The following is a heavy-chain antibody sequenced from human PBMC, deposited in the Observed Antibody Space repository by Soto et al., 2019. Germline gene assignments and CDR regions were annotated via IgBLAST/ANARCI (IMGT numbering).Heavy chain of an antibody. CDR2: ISWNSGSI. D-gene: IGHD1-1*01. Sequence: EVPLVESGGGLVQPGRSLRLSCAASGFTFDDYGMHWVRQAPGKGLEWVSGISWNSGSIGYADSVKGRFTISRDNAXXSLYLQMNSLRAEDTALYYCAKGPGNWNDGDAFDIWGQGTMVTVSS. V-gene: IGHV3-9*01. CDR3: AKGPGNWNDGDAFDI. J-gene: IGHJ3*02. CDR1: GFTFDDYG.